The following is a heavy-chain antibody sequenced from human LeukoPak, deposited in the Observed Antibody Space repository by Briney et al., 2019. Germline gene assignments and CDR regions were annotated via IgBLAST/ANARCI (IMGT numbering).Heavy chain of an antibody. CDR1: GFTFSSYA. Sequence: GGSLRLSCAASGFTFSSYAMHWVRQAPGKGLEYVSAISSNGGSTYYANSVKGRFTISRDNSKNTLYLQMGSLRAEDMAVYYCARIGLRYFDWSHIDYWGQGTLVTVSS. D-gene: IGHD3-9*01. CDR2: ISSNGGST. V-gene: IGHV3-64*01. J-gene: IGHJ4*02. CDR3: ARIGLRYFDWSHIDY.